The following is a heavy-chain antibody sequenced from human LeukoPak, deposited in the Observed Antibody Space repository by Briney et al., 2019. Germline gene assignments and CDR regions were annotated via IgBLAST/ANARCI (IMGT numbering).Heavy chain of an antibody. J-gene: IGHJ5*02. CDR1: GGSISSGDYY. CDR3: ARVREVGIFDP. V-gene: IGHV4-30-4*08. CDR2: IYYSGST. Sequence: SQTLSLTCTVSGGSISSGDYYWSWIRQPPGKGLEWIGYIYYSGSTYYHPSLKSRVTISVDTSKNQFSLKLSSVTAPDTAVYYCARVREVGIFDPWGQGTLVTVSS. D-gene: IGHD1-26*01.